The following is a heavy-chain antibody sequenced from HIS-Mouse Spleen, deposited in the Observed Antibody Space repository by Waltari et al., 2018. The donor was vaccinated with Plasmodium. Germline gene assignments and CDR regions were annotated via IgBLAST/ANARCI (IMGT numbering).Heavy chain of an antibody. CDR2: IKQDGSEK. D-gene: IGHD6-13*01. V-gene: IGHV3-7*01. J-gene: IGHJ2*01. CDR3: ASSWYWYFDL. Sequence: EVQLEESGGGWVKPGGSLRLCCAASGFTFRSYGMRWGRQAPGKGLEWVANIKQDGSEKYYVDSVKGRFTISRDNAKNSLYLQMNSLRAEDTAVYYCASSWYWYFDLWGRGTLVTVSS. CDR1: GFTFRSYG.